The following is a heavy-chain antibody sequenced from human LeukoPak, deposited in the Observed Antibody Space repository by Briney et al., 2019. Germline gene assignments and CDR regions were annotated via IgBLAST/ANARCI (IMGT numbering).Heavy chain of an antibody. CDR2: IIPILGIA. V-gene: IGHV1-69*04. D-gene: IGHD3-10*01. CDR1: GGTFSSYA. J-gene: IGHJ4*02. CDR3: ARAPNYGSGSYPSGYCDY. Sequence: ASVKVSCKASGGTFSSYAISWVRQAPGQGLEWMGRIIPILGIANYAQKFQGRVTITADKSTSTAYMELSSLRSEDTAVYYCARAPNYGSGSYPSGYCDYWGQGTLVTVSS.